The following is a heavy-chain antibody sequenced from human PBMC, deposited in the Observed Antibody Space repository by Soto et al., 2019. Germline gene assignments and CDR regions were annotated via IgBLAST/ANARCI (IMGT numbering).Heavy chain of an antibody. CDR1: GFTFSSYG. CDR3: ARYYSLHNYFDY. J-gene: IGHJ4*02. V-gene: IGHV3-33*01. Sequence: PGGSLRLSCAASGFTFSSYGMHWVRQAPGKGLEWVAVIWYDGSNKYYADSVKGRFTISRDNSKNTLYLQMNSLRAEDTAVYYCARYYSLHNYFDYWGQGTLVTVSS. CDR2: IWYDGSNK. D-gene: IGHD2-21*01.